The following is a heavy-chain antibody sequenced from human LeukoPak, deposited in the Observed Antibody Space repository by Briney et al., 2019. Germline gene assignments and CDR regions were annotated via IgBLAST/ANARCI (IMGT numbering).Heavy chain of an antibody. CDR3: ARDSSSSPYYGMDV. V-gene: IGHV4-31*03. CDR2: IYYSGST. CDR1: GGSISSGVYY. Sequence: SETLSLTCTVSGGSISSGVYYWSWIRQHPGKGLEWIGYIYYSGSTYYNPSLKSRVTISVDTSKNQFSLKLSSVTAADTAVYYCARDSSSSPYYGMDVWGQGTTVTVSS. J-gene: IGHJ6*02. D-gene: IGHD6-6*01.